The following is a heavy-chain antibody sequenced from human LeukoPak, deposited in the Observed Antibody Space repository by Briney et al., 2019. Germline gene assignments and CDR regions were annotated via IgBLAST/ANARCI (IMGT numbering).Heavy chain of an antibody. D-gene: IGHD2-15*01. CDR3: ARVVVAVQYVMDV. Sequence: GGSLRLSCAASGFTFSNYIMNWVRQAPGKGLEWVSSISSSSSYIYYADSVKGRFTISRGNAKNSLYLQMNSLRAGDTAVYYCARVVVAVQYVMDVWGQGTTVTVSS. J-gene: IGHJ6*02. V-gene: IGHV3-21*01. CDR2: ISSSSSYI. CDR1: GFTFSNYI.